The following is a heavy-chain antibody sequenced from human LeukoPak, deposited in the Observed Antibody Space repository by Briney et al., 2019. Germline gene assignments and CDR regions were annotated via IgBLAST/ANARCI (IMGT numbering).Heavy chain of an antibody. CDR3: AKPRVAAADTFDY. Sequence: GGSLRLSCAASAFTFSSYAMSWVRQAPGKGLEWVSGISGSGGSTYYADSVKGRFTISRDNSKNTLYLQMNSLRAEDTAVYYCAKPRVAAADTFDYWGQGTLVTVSS. J-gene: IGHJ4*02. V-gene: IGHV3-23*01. D-gene: IGHD2-15*01. CDR2: ISGSGGST. CDR1: AFTFSSYA.